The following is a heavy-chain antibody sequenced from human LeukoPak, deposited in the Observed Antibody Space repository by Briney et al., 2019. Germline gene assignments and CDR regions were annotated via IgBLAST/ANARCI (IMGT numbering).Heavy chain of an antibody. Sequence: ASVKVSCKASGYTFTSYGISWVRQAPGQGLEWMGWISAYNGNTNYAQKLQGRVTMTTDTSTSTAYMELRSLRSDDTAVYYCALIPPHGSWSPYWFDPWGQGTLVTVSS. D-gene: IGHD2-15*01. CDR1: GYTFTSYG. J-gene: IGHJ5*02. V-gene: IGHV1-18*01. CDR3: ALIPPHGSWSPYWFDP. CDR2: ISAYNGNT.